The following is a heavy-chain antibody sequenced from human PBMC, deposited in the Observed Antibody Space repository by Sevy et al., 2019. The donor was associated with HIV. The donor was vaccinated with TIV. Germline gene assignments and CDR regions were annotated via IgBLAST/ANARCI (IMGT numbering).Heavy chain of an antibody. CDR2: IKQDAGQK. V-gene: IGHV3-7*01. J-gene: IGHJ4*02. D-gene: IGHD1-7*01. CDR1: GFTFSKYW. CDR3: ARDDGNYYFHY. Sequence: GGSLRLSCAASGFTFSKYWMGWVRQAPGKGLEGVANIKQDAGQKYYVASVKGRFTISRDNAKNSLYLQMNSLRAEDTAVYFCARDDGNYYFHYWGQGTLVTVSS.